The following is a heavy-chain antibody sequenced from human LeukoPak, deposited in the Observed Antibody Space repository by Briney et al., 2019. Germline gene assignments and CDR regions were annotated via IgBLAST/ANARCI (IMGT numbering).Heavy chain of an antibody. D-gene: IGHD5-12*01. J-gene: IGHJ4*02. V-gene: IGHV3-9*01. CDR3: AKSFAWLRPEYYFDY. Sequence: GGSLRLSCAASGFTVSSNYMSWVRQAPGKGLEWVSGISWNSGSIGYADSVKGRFTISRDNAKNSLYLQMNSLRAEDTALYYCAKSFAWLRPEYYFDYWGQGTLVTVSS. CDR2: ISWNSGSI. CDR1: GFTVSSNY.